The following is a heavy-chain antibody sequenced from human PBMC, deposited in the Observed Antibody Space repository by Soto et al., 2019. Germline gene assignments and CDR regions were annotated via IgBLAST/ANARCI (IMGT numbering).Heavy chain of an antibody. J-gene: IGHJ4*02. D-gene: IGHD3-16*02. CDR3: ARARASFHFDN. V-gene: IGHV1-3*01. Sequence: GASVKVSCKASGYTFSNYVMYWVRQAPGQSLERVGWINAASGNTKYSQKFQDRVTLTRDTSATTVFMEMSSLGLEDTAVYFCARARASFHFDNWAQGTPVXVSS. CDR2: INAASGNT. CDR1: GYTFSNYV.